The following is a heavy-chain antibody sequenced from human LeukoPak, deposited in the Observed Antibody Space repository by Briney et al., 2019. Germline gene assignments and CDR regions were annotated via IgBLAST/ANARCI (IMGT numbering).Heavy chain of an antibody. V-gene: IGHV3-23*01. CDR3: AKGLWDYYGSGIMYYTMDV. J-gene: IGHJ6*02. D-gene: IGHD3-10*01. CDR1: GFTFSNYV. Sequence: PGGSLRLSCAASGFTFSNYVMGWVRQAPGKGLEWVSTISGSGGRTYYADSAKGRFTISRDNSKNTLYLQVNSLRAEDTAVYYCAKGLWDYYGSGIMYYTMDVWGQGTTVTVSS. CDR2: ISGSGGRT.